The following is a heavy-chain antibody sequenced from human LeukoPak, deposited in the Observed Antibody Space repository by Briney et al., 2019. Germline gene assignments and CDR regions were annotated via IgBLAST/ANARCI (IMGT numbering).Heavy chain of an antibody. CDR2: INPNSGGT. J-gene: IGHJ3*02. V-gene: IGHV1-2*02. CDR3: AREDPDAFDI. Sequence: ASVKVSCKASGYTFTDYYMHWVRQAPGQGLEWMGWINPNSGGTNYAQKFQGRVTMTRDTSTSTAYMELSRLKSDDTAVYYCAREDPDAFDILGQRTMVTVSS. CDR1: GYTFTDYY.